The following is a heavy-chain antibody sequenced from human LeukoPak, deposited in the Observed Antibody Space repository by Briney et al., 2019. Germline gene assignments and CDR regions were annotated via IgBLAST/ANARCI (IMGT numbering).Heavy chain of an antibody. CDR3: ASFSDYYDSSGPLFQH. J-gene: IGHJ1*01. D-gene: IGHD3-22*01. V-gene: IGHV4-38-2*02. CDR1: GYSISSGYY. CDR2: IYHSGST. Sequence: SETLSLTCTVSGYSISSGYYWGWIRQPPGKGLEWIRSIYHSGSTYYNPSLKSRVTISVDTSKNQFSLKLSSVTAADTAVYYCASFSDYYDSSGPLFQHWGQGTLVTVSS.